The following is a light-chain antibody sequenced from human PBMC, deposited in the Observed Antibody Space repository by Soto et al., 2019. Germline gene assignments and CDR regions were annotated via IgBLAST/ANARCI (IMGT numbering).Light chain of an antibody. CDR1: SSNIGSNT. V-gene: IGLV1-44*01. CDR2: TND. Sequence: QSVLTQPPSAPGTPGQRVTISCSGSSSNIGSNTVNWYQHLPGTAPKVLIYTNDQRPSGVPDRLSGSKSGTSASLAISGLQSEDEAEYFCAAWDDRLNGWVFGGGTKLTVL. J-gene: IGLJ3*02. CDR3: AAWDDRLNGWV.